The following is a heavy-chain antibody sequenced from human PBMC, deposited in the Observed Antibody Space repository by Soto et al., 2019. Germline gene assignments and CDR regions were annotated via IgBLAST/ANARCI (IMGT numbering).Heavy chain of an antibody. CDR3: ARVFSGRWLRGAFDI. D-gene: IGHD3-9*01. Sequence: EVQLVESGGGLVQPGGSLRLSCAASGFTFSSYWMSWVRQAPGKGLEWVANIKQDGSEKYYVDSVKGRFTISRDNAKNSLYLQMNSLRAEDTAVYYCARVFSGRWLRGAFDIWGQGTMVTVSS. V-gene: IGHV3-7*01. CDR2: IKQDGSEK. J-gene: IGHJ3*02. CDR1: GFTFSSYW.